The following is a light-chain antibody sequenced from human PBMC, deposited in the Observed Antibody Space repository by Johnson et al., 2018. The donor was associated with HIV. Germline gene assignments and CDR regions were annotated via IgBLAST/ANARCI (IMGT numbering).Light chain of an antibody. CDR3: GTWDSSLSAHV. J-gene: IGLJ1*01. V-gene: IGLV1-51*01. CDR1: SSNIGKNY. CDR2: DNH. Sequence: QSVLTQPPSVSAAPGQKVTISCSGSSSNIGKNYVSWYQQLPGTAPKLLIFDNHKRPSGIPDRFSGSKSGTSATLGITGLQTGDEADYYCGTWDSSLSAHVFGTGTKVSVL.